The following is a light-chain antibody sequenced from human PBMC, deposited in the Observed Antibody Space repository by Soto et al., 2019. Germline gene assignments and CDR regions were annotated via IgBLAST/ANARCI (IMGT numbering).Light chain of an antibody. V-gene: IGLV2-14*01. CDR3: SSYTSSSTLV. CDR2: EVI. Sequence: QSALTQPASVSGSPGQSITISCTATSSDVGAYNYVSWYQQHPGKAPKLMIYEVINRPSGVSNRFSGSKSGNTASLIISGLQAEDEADYYCSSYTSSSTLVFGGGTKVTVL. J-gene: IGLJ2*01. CDR1: SSDVGAYNY.